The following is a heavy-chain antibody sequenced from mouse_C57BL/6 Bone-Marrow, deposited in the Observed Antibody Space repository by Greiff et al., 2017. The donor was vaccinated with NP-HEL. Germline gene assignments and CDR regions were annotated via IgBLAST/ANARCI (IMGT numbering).Heavy chain of an antibody. CDR1: GYTFTRYD. V-gene: IGHV1-85*01. CDR2: IYPRDGST. CDR3: ARSAYGYDAWFAY. J-gene: IGHJ3*01. D-gene: IGHD2-2*01. Sequence: QVQLQQSGPELVKPGASVKLSCKASGYTFTRYDINWVKQRPGQGLEWIGWIYPRDGSTKYNEKFKGKATLTVDTSSSTAYMELHSLTSEDSAVYFCARSAYGYDAWFAYWGQGTLVTVSA.